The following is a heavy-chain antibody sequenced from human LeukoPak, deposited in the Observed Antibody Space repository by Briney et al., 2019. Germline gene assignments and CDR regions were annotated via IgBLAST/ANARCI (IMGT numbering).Heavy chain of an antibody. CDR3: ARSYYYDSSGYSLLDYGMDV. Sequence: QPGGSLRLSCAASGFTFSSYDMHWVRQATGKGLEWVSAICTAGDTYYPGSVKGRFTISRENAKNSLYLQMNSLRAGDTAVYYCARSYYYDSSGYSLLDYGMDVWGQGTTVTVSS. D-gene: IGHD3-22*01. V-gene: IGHV3-13*01. CDR1: GFTFSSYD. J-gene: IGHJ6*02. CDR2: ICTAGDT.